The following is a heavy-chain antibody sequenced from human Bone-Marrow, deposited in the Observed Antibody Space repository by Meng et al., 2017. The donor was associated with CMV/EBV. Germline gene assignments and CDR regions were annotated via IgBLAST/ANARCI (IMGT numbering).Heavy chain of an antibody. CDR2: ISLDGSST. D-gene: IGHD3/OR15-3a*01. CDR3: ARDLWGLGDY. Sequence: GESLKISCVVSGFTPSNYWMHWVRQAPGKGLVWVSRISLDGSSTNYADSVKGRFTISRDNAKNTVYLQMKSMRVEDTAVYYCARDLWGLGDYWGQGPLVTVSS. CDR1: GFTPSNYW. V-gene: IGHV3-74*01. J-gene: IGHJ4*02.